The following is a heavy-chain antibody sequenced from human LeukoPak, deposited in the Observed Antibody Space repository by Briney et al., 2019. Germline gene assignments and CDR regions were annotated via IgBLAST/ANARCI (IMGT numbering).Heavy chain of an antibody. CDR1: GVTFSLYW. CDR2: IKQDGSEK. CDR3: AGGTGFIIKD. J-gene: IGHJ4*02. Sequence: GGSLRLSCAASGVTFSLYWMNWVRRAPGKGLEWVANIKQDGSEKNYVDSVKGRFTISRDNAKNSLYLQMNNLRAEDTAMYYCAGGTGFIIKDWGQGTLVTVSS. D-gene: IGHD3-9*01. V-gene: IGHV3-7*03.